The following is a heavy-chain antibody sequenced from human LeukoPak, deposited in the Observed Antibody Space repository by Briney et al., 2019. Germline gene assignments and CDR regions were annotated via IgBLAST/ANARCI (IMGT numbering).Heavy chain of an antibody. D-gene: IGHD3-22*01. CDR3: ARDRLRYDYASSGYPTLDY. J-gene: IGHJ4*02. V-gene: IGHV1-18*01. Sequence: GASVKVSCKASGYTFTSYGISWVRQAPGQGLEWMGWISAYNGNTNYAQKLQGRVTMTTDTSTSTAYMELRSLRSDDTSVYYCARDRLRYDYASSGYPTLDYWGQGTLVTVSS. CDR2: ISAYNGNT. CDR1: GYTFTSYG.